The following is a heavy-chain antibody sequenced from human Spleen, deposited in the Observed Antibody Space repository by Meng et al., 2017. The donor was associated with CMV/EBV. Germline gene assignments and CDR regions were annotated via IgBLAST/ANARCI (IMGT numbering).Heavy chain of an antibody. D-gene: IGHD2-2*01. J-gene: IGHJ3*01. CDR2: ISSSSSYI. Sequence: GESLKISCAASGFTFDDYAMHWVRQAPGKGLEWVSSISSSSSYIHYADSVKGRFTISRDNVMNSLYLQMNSLRADDTALYYCARERLYQPLWGDALDFWGQGTMVTVSS. CDR3: ARERLYQPLWGDALDF. CDR1: GFTFDDYA. V-gene: IGHV3-21*01.